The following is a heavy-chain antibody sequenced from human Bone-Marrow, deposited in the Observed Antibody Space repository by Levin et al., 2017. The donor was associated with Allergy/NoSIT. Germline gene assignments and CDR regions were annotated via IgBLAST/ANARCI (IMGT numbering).Heavy chain of an antibody. CDR1: GFTFSSYA. V-gene: IGHV3-23*01. J-gene: IGHJ6*03. CDR2: ISGSGGST. Sequence: GGSLRLSCAASGFTFSSYAMSWVRQAPGKGLEWVSAISGSGGSTYYADSVKGRFTISRDNSKNTLYLQMNSLRAEDTAVYYCAKNPSVDIVATILRPQALYYYYYMDVWGKGTTVTVSS. CDR3: AKNPSVDIVATILRPQALYYYYYMDV. D-gene: IGHD5-12*01.